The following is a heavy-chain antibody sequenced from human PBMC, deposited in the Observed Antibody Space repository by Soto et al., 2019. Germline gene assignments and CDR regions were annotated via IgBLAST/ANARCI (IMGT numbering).Heavy chain of an antibody. Sequence: GSLRLSCAASGFTFSRYAIHWVRQAPGKGLEWVAVISYDGSNKYYADSVKGRFTISRDNSKNTLYLQMNSLRAEDTAVYYCAREDIVLVPAALTVYYYYGMDVWGQGTTVTVSS. V-gene: IGHV3-30-3*01. CDR2: ISYDGSNK. CDR1: GFTFSRYA. CDR3: AREDIVLVPAALTVYYYYGMDV. J-gene: IGHJ6*02. D-gene: IGHD2-2*01.